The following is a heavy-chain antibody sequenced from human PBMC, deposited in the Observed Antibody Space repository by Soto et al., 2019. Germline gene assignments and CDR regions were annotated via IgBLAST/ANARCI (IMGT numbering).Heavy chain of an antibody. CDR2: TYYSGST. D-gene: IGHD6-13*01. J-gene: IGHJ5*02. CDR1: GGSISSSSYY. CDR3: ARQGYPGIAAAGDNWFDP. Sequence: SETLSLTCTVSGGSISSSSYYWGWIRQPPXKGLEWIGSTYYSGSTYYNPSLKSRVTISVDTSKNQFSLKLSSVTAADTAVYYCARQGYPGIAAAGDNWFDPWGQGTLVTVSS. V-gene: IGHV4-39*01.